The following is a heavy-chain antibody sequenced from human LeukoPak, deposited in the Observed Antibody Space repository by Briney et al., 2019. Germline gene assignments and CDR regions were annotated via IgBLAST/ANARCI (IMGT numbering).Heavy chain of an antibody. J-gene: IGHJ4*02. CDR2: ITGSGPYM. Sequence: PGGSLRLSCAASGFTFSSYEMNWVRQAPGKGLEWVSSITGSGPYMLYADSAKHRFTISRDNTKNLLYLEMNSLRAEDTAMYFCVRDVGAVRGEVYFDYWGQGTLVTVSS. CDR3: VRDVGAVRGEVYFDY. CDR1: GFTFSSYE. V-gene: IGHV3-21*06. D-gene: IGHD3-10*01.